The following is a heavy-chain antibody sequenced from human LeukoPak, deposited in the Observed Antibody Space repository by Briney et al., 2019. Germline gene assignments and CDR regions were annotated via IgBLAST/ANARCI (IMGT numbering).Heavy chain of an antibody. Sequence: ASVKVSRKASGYTFTSYAMHWVRQAPGQRLEWMGWINAGNGNTKYSQKFQGRVTITRDTSASTAYMELSSLRSEDTAVYYCARSTNYYDSSGYYYYYYGMDVWGQGTTVTVSS. V-gene: IGHV1-3*01. CDR1: GYTFTSYA. CDR2: INAGNGNT. CDR3: ARSTNYYDSSGYYYYYYGMDV. D-gene: IGHD3-22*01. J-gene: IGHJ6*02.